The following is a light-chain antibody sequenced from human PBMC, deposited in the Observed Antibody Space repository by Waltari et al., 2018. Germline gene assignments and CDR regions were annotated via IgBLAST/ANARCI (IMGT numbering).Light chain of an antibody. Sequence: QSVLTQPPSASGAPGQRVTISCSGSSSNIGSNTVNWYQQLPGTAPTLLIYYNDHRPSGVPDLFAGSKSGTSASLAISGLQSEDEADYYCAAWDDSLNAEVFGGGTKLTVL. V-gene: IGLV1-44*01. J-gene: IGLJ3*02. CDR3: AAWDDSLNAEV. CDR1: SSNIGSNT. CDR2: YND.